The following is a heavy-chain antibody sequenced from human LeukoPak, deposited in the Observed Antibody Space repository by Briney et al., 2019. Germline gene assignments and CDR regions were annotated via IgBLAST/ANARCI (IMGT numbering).Heavy chain of an antibody. CDR2: IKSKTDGGTT. CDR3: TTEGPYSSSWYLYYYYYMDV. V-gene: IGHV3-15*01. D-gene: IGHD6-13*01. Sequence: PGGSLRLSCAASGFTFSNAWMSWVRQAPGKGLEWVGRIKSKTDGGTTDYAAPVKGRFTISRDDSKNTLYLQMNSLKTEDTAVYYCTTEGPYSSSWYLYYYYYMDVWGKGTTVTISS. CDR1: GFTFSNAW. J-gene: IGHJ6*03.